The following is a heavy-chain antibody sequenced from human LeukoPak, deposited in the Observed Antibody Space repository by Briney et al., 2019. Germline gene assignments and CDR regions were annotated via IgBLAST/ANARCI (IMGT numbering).Heavy chain of an antibody. V-gene: IGHV4-59*08. D-gene: IGHD4-23*01. CDR3: ARYRGNSNGGFDP. CDR1: GGXISSYY. J-gene: IGHJ5*02. CDR2: IYYSGST. Sequence: PSETLSLTCTVSGGXISSYYCNWIRQPPGKGLEWIGYIYYSGSTNYNPSLKSRVTISVDTSKNKFSLKLSSVTAADTAMYYCARYRGNSNGGFDPWGQGTLVTVSS.